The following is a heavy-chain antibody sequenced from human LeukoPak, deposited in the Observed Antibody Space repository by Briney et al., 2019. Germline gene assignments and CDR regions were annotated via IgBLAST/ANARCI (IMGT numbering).Heavy chain of an antibody. Sequence: GGSLRLSCAASGFTFSSYAMSWVRQAPGKGLEWVSAISGSGGSTYYADSVKGRFTISRDNSKNTLYLQMNSLRAEATAVYYCAKDLGDFWSAGEDYGGRGTLVTVSS. D-gene: IGHD3-3*01. V-gene: IGHV3-23*01. J-gene: IGHJ4*02. CDR2: ISGSGGST. CDR1: GFTFSSYA. CDR3: AKDLGDFWSAGEDY.